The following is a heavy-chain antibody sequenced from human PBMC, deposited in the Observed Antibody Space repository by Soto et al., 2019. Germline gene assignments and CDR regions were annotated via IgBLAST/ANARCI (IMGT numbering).Heavy chain of an antibody. CDR3: AKEGPITNWYLDY. D-gene: IGHD1-1*01. CDR2: ISYDGNVA. J-gene: IGHJ4*02. CDR1: GFTFSSYG. Sequence: QVQLVESGGGVVQPGRSLRLSCAASGFTFSSYGMHWVRQAPGKGLEWVTVISYDGNVAYYADSVKGRFTISRDNSKNTLYLQMNSLRTEDTAMYYCAKEGPITNWYLDYWGKGTLVTVSS. V-gene: IGHV3-30*18.